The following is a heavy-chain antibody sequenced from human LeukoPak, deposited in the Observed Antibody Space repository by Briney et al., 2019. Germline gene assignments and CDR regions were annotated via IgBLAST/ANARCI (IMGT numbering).Heavy chain of an antibody. J-gene: IGHJ4*02. V-gene: IGHV4-59*01. CDR3: ARVPYGSGRGRYYFDY. CDR1: GGSISSYY. D-gene: IGHD3-10*01. CDR2: IYYSGST. Sequence: SETLSLTCTVSGGSISSYYWSWIRQPPGKGLEWIGYIYYSGSTNYNPSLKSRVTISVDTSKNQFSLKLSSVTAADTAVYYCARVPYGSGRGRYYFDYWGQGTLVTVSS.